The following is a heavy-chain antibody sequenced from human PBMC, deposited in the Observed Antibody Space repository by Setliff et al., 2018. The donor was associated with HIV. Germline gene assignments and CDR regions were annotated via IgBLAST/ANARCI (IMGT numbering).Heavy chain of an antibody. CDR2: IIPISGIT. CDR1: GGTFSSYA. J-gene: IGHJ6*03. CDR3: ARDSVARRTLGYYYYMDV. V-gene: IGHV1-69*10. Sequence: SVKVSCKASGGTFSSYAFNWVRQAPGQGLEWMGGIIPISGITNYAQKFQGRVRFTVDKSTSTAYMELSSLRSEDTAMYYCARDSVARRTLGYYYYMDVWGKGTTVTVSS. D-gene: IGHD6-6*01.